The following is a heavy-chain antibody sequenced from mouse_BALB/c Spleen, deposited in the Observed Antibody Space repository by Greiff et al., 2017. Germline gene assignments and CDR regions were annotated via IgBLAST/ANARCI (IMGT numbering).Heavy chain of an antibody. CDR3: ARGNYRYAYAMDY. CDR2: INPSTGYT. CDR1: GYTFTSYW. D-gene: IGHD2-14*01. J-gene: IGHJ4*01. Sequence: QVHVKQSGVELAKPGASVKMSCKASGYTFTSYWMHWVKQRPGQGLEWIGYINPSTGYTEYNQKFKDKATLTADKSSSTAYMQLSSLTSEDSAVYYCARGNYRYAYAMDYWGQGTSVTVSS. V-gene: IGHV1-7*01.